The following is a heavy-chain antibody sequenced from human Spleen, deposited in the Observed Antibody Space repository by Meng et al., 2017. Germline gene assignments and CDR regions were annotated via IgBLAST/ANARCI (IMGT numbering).Heavy chain of an antibody. CDR2: IYHLGST. Sequence: QVRLQESGPGLVKPSGTLSLTCAVSGGSIRSSNWWSWVRQPPGKGLEWIGEIYHLGSTNYNPSLKSRVTISVDKSKTQFSLKVTSVTAADTAVYYCAAFSSGWGPFDCWGQGTLVTVSS. D-gene: IGHD6-19*01. V-gene: IGHV4-4*02. CDR3: AAFSSGWGPFDC. J-gene: IGHJ4*01. CDR1: GGSIRSSNW.